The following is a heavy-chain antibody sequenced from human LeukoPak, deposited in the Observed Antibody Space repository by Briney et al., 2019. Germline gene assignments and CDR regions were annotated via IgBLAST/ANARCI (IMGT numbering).Heavy chain of an antibody. V-gene: IGHV1-69*05. CDR3: ASRYYYDSSEDI. J-gene: IGHJ3*02. CDR1: GGTFSSYA. Sequence: SVKVSCKASGGTFSSYAISWVRQASGQGLEWMGRIIPIFGTANYAQKFQGRVTITTDESTSTAYMELSSLRSEDTAVYYCASRYYYDSSEDIWGQGTMVTVSS. CDR2: IIPIFGTA. D-gene: IGHD3-22*01.